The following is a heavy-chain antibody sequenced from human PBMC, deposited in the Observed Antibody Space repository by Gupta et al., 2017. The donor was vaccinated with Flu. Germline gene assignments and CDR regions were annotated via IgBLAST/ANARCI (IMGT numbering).Heavy chain of an antibody. J-gene: IGHJ4*02. CDR2: IIPIFGTT. Sequence: QVQLVQSEAEVKEPGSSVKVSCKASGGTFSTYAISWVRQGPGQGLEWMGGIIPIFGTTYYAQKFQGRVTITADTSTSTSYMELSSLRSEDTAVYSCARTFCSSVTCYSFVGSPFDYWGQGTLVTVSS. CDR1: GGTFSTYA. D-gene: IGHD2-2*02. CDR3: ARTFCSSVTCYSFVGSPFDY. V-gene: IGHV1-69*06.